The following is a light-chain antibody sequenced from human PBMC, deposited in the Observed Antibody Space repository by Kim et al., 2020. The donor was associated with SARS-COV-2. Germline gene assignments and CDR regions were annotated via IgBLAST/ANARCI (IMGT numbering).Light chain of an antibody. Sequence: YPGERVTLSCRASQIVRSKLAWYQQKPGQAPGLLIYGASTRATGTPARFSGSGSGTEFTLDISSLQSEDFAVYYCQQYDTWPPVTFGGGTKVDIK. V-gene: IGKV3-15*01. CDR1: QIVRSK. J-gene: IGKJ4*01. CDR3: QQYDTWPPVT. CDR2: GAS.